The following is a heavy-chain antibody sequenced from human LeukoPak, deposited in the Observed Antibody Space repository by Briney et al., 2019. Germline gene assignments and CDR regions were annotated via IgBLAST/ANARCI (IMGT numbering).Heavy chain of an antibody. Sequence: SQTLSLTCTVSGGSISSGGYYWSWIRQHPGKGLEWIGYIYYSGSTYYNPSLKSRVTISLDTSKNQFSLKLSSVTAADTAVYYCARCYGSGDVFDIWGRGTMVTVSS. V-gene: IGHV4-31*03. J-gene: IGHJ3*02. CDR3: ARCYGSGDVFDI. CDR1: GGSISSGGYY. CDR2: IYYSGST. D-gene: IGHD3-10*01.